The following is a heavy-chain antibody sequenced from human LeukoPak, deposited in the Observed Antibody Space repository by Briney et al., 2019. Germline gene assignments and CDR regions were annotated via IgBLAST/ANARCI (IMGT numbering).Heavy chain of an antibody. CDR2: IYSDNT. CDR3: ARRAGAYSHPYDY. J-gene: IGHJ4*02. Sequence: GGSLRLSCAASGFTFSSYAMNWVRQAPGKGLEWVSFIYSDNTHYSDSVKGRFTISRDNSKNTLYLQMNSLRAEDTAVYYCARRAGAYSHPYDYWGQGTLVTVSS. V-gene: IGHV3-53*01. CDR1: GFTFSSYA. D-gene: IGHD4/OR15-4a*01.